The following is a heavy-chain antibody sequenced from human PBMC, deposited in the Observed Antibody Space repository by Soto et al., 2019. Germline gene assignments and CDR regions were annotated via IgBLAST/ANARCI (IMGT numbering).Heavy chain of an antibody. CDR2: ISGSGGST. CDR1: GFMFSNYA. V-gene: IGHV3-23*01. J-gene: IGHJ5*02. D-gene: IGHD6-6*01. Sequence: EVQLLESGGGLVQPGGSLRLSCAASGFMFSNYAMSWVRQAPGKGLEWVSGISGSGGSTHYADSVKGRFTISRDKSKKTLYLQMNSLRGDDTAVYFCAKNLATPGTWFDPWGQGTLVTVSS. CDR3: AKNLATPGTWFDP.